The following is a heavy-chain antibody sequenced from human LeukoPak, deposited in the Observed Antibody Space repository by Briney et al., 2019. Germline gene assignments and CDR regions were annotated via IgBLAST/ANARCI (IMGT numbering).Heavy chain of an antibody. CDR1: GFTFSSYA. V-gene: IGHV3-23*01. CDR3: ARSSLLAFDY. Sequence: GGSLRLSCAASGFTFSSYAMSWVRQAPGKGLEWVSAISGSGGSTYYADSVKGRFTISRDNAKNSLYLQINSLRAEDTAVYYCARSSLLAFDYWGQGTLVTVSS. J-gene: IGHJ4*02. CDR2: ISGSGGST. D-gene: IGHD2-15*01.